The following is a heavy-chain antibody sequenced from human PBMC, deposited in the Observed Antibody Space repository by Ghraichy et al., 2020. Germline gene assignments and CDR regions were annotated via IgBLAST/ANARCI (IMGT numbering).Heavy chain of an antibody. CDR2: ISAYNGNT. J-gene: IGHJ6*03. D-gene: IGHD3-9*01. V-gene: IGHV1-18*01. CDR3: ARDRTEPSRYFDWFKKGYYYYMDV. Sequence: ASVKVSCKASGYTFTSYGISWVRQAPGQGLEWMGWISAYNGNTNYAQKLQGRVTMTTDTSTSTAYMELRSLRSDDTAVYYCARDRTEPSRYFDWFKKGYYYYMDVWGKGTTVTVSS. CDR1: GYTFTSYG.